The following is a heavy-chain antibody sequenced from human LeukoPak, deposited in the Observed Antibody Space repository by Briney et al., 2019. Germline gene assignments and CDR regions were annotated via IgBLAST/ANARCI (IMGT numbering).Heavy chain of an antibody. CDR1: GGSISSYY. J-gene: IGHJ4*02. D-gene: IGHD3-10*01. Sequence: PSETLSLTCTVSGGSISSYYWSWIRQPPGKGLEWIGYIYHSGSTYYNPSLKSRVTISVDRSKNQFSLKLSSVPAADTAVYYCARDHGSALFDYWGQGTLVTVSS. V-gene: IGHV4-59*12. CDR3: ARDHGSALFDY. CDR2: IYHSGST.